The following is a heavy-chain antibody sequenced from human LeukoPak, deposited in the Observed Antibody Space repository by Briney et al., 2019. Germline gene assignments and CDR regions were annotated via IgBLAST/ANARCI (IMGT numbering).Heavy chain of an antibody. Sequence: SETLSLTCTVSGGSISSGSYYWSWIRQPAGKGLEWIGRTYTSGCTKYNPSLKSRVTISVDTSKNQFSLKLSSVTAADTAVYYCARGVAGCSGGSCYASLFDYWGQGTLVTVSS. CDR2: TYTSGCT. J-gene: IGHJ4*02. D-gene: IGHD2-15*01. V-gene: IGHV4-61*02. CDR3: ARGVAGCSGGSCYASLFDY. CDR1: GGSISSGSYY.